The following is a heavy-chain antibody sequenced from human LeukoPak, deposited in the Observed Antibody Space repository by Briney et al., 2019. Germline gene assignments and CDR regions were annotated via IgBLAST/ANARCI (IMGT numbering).Heavy chain of an antibody. Sequence: GGSLRLSCAASGFTFNSYAMSWVRQAPGKGLEWVSAISGSGGSTYYADSVKGRFTISRDNSKNTLYLQMNSLRAEDTAVYYCAKDSGRTDAFDIWGQGTMVTVSS. CDR2: ISGSGGST. J-gene: IGHJ3*02. CDR1: GFTFNSYA. D-gene: IGHD6-19*01. CDR3: AKDSGRTDAFDI. V-gene: IGHV3-23*01.